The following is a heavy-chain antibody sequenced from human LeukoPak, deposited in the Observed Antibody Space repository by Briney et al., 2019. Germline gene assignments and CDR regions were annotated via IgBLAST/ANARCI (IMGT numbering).Heavy chain of an antibody. Sequence: GGSLRLSCAASEFSVGSNYMTWVRQAPGKGLEWVSLIYSGGSPYYADPVKGRFTISRDNSKNTLSLQMTSLRAEDTAVYYCAKVGNWKYGHHDYWGQGTLVTVSS. CDR1: EFSVGSNY. CDR3: AKVGNWKYGHHDY. CDR2: IYSGGSP. V-gene: IGHV3-53*01. J-gene: IGHJ4*02. D-gene: IGHD1-7*01.